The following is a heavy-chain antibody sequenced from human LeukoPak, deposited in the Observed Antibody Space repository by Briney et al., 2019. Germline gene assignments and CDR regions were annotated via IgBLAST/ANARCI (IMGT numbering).Heavy chain of an antibody. CDR2: ISGSGGST. D-gene: IGHD3-10*01. CDR1: GFTFSSYA. Sequence: GGSLRLSCAASGFTFSSYAMSWVRQAPGKGLEWVSAISGSGGSTYYADSVKGRFTISRDNSKNTLYLQMNSLRAEDTAVYYCAKHSDYYGSSPMDVWGQGTTVTVSS. J-gene: IGHJ6*02. CDR3: AKHSDYYGSSPMDV. V-gene: IGHV3-23*01.